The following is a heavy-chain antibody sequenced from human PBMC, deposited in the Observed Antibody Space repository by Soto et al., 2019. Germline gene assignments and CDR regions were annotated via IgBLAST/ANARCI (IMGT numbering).Heavy chain of an antibody. CDR2: ISGSGGST. Sequence: EVQLLESGGGLVQPGGSLRLSCAASGFTFSSYAMSWVRQAPGKGLEWVSGISGSGGSTYYADSVKGRFTISRDNSKNTLYLQTNSLRAEDTAVYYCATERVYNYGSDAMDVWGQGTTVTVSS. D-gene: IGHD5-18*01. CDR1: GFTFSSYA. CDR3: ATERVYNYGSDAMDV. J-gene: IGHJ6*02. V-gene: IGHV3-23*01.